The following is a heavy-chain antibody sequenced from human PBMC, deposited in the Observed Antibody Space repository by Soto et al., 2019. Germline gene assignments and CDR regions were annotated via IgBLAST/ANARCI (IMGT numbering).Heavy chain of an antibody. V-gene: IGHV3-15*01. CDR2: IKSKTDGGTT. J-gene: IGHJ3*02. D-gene: IGHD5-18*01. CDR1: GFTFSNAW. Sequence: EVQLVESGGGLVKPGGSLRLSCAASGFTFSNAWMSWVRQAPGKGLEWVGRIKSKTDGGTTDYAAPVKGRFTISRDDSKNTLYPQMNSLKTEDTAVYYCTAAGYSYGYVSFDIWGQGTMVTVSS. CDR3: TAAGYSYGYVSFDI.